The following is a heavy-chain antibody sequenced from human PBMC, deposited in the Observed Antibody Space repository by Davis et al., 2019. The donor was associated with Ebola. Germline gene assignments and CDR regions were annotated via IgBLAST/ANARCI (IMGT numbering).Heavy chain of an antibody. CDR3: ARSEYNWNYFGT. J-gene: IGHJ4*02. Sequence: PSETLSLTCNVSGGSLRNPGYYWTWIRQHPVKGLEWIGYIYHTGSTTYNPSLKSRVTIKAESSKSHFTLQLTSVSPADTAVYYCARSEYNWNYFGTWGQGTLVTVSS. V-gene: IGHV4-31*03. CDR2: IYHTGST. D-gene: IGHD1-7*01. CDR1: GGSLRNPGYY.